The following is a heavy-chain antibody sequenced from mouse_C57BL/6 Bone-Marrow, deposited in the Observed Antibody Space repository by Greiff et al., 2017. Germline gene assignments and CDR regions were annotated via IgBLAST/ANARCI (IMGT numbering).Heavy chain of an antibody. D-gene: IGHD1-1*01. CDR2: IYPRSGNT. CDR1: GYTFTSYG. J-gene: IGHJ2*01. CDR3: ARKDYYGSRDY. V-gene: IGHV1-81*01. Sequence: VKLQQSGAELARPGASVKLSCKASGYTFTSYGISWVKQRTGQGLEWIGEIYPRSGNTYYNEKFKGKATLTADKSSSTAYMELRSLTSEDSAVYFCARKDYYGSRDYWGQGTTLTVSS.